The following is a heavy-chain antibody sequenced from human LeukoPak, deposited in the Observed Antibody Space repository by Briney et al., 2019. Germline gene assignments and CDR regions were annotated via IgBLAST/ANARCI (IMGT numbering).Heavy chain of an antibody. CDR3: AVVGGYCSSTSCEDDAFDI. D-gene: IGHD2-2*01. J-gene: IGHJ3*02. Sequence: VASVKVSCNASGYTFTGYYMHWVRQAPGQGLEWMGWINANSGGTNYAQKFQGRVTMTRDTSISTAYMELSSLRSEDTAVYYCAVVGGYCSSTSCEDDAFDIWGQGTMVTVSS. V-gene: IGHV1-2*02. CDR1: GYTFTGYY. CDR2: INANSGGT.